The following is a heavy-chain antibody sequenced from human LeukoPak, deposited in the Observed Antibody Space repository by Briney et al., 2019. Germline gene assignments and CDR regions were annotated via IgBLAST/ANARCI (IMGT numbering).Heavy chain of an antibody. J-gene: IGHJ4*02. CDR3: ARGFERVYGSGSYLDY. D-gene: IGHD3-10*01. Sequence: TGGSLRLSCAASGSTFSSYSMNWVRQAPGKGLEWVSGISWNSGSIGYADSVKGRFTISRDNAKNSLYLQMNSLRAEDTAVYYCARGFERVYGSGSYLDYWGQGTLVTVSS. V-gene: IGHV3-48*04. CDR2: ISWNSGSI. CDR1: GSTFSSYS.